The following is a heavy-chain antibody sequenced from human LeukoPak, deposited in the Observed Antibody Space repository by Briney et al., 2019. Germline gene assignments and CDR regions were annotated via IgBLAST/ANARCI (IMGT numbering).Heavy chain of an antibody. CDR1: GFTFSAFS. CDR2: ISSSSVII. V-gene: IGHV3-48*01. Sequence: GGSLRLSCAASGFTFSAFSMNWVRQAPGKGLEWLSYISSSSVIIHYADSVKGRFTISIDNAMNSLFLQMNSLRAEDTAIYYCAREIDGTAAAFYDYYMDVWGKGTTVTVSS. CDR3: AREIDGTAAAFYDYYMDV. J-gene: IGHJ6*03. D-gene: IGHD6-13*01.